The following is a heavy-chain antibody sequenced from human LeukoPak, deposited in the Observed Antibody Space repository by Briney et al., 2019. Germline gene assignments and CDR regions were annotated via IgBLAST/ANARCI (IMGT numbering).Heavy chain of an antibody. D-gene: IGHD3-16*01. CDR2: IRYDGSNK. CDR3: ARTGYGYNYFDY. CDR1: GFTFSSYG. V-gene: IGHV3-30*02. Sequence: GSLRLSCAASGFTFSSYGMHWVRQAPGKGLEWVAFIRYDGSNKYYADSVKGRFTISRDNAKNSLYLQMNSLRAEDTAVYFCARTGYGYNYFDYWGQGTLVTVSS. J-gene: IGHJ4*02.